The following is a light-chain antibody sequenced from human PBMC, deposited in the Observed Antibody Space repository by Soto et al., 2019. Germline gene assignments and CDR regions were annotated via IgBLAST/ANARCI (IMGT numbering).Light chain of an antibody. CDR1: SSDVGAYDY. J-gene: IGLJ2*01. CDR3: SSYGGSNNLI. V-gene: IGLV2-8*01. CDR2: EVS. Sequence: QSALTQPASVSGSPGQSITISCTGTSSDVGAYDYVSWYQQHPDKAPKLMIYEVSKRPSGVPDRFSGSKSGNTASLTVSGLQAEDEADYYCSSYGGSNNLIFGGGTKLTVL.